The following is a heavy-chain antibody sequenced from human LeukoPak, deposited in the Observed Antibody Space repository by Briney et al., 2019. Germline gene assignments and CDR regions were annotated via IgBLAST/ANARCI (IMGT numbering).Heavy chain of an antibody. CDR1: GGSFSGYY. CDR2: INHSGST. J-gene: IGHJ4*02. D-gene: IGHD2-2*01. CDR3: ARLIVVVPAASGPGMYYFDY. V-gene: IGHV4-34*01. Sequence: SENLSFTCAVYGGSFSGYYWSLIRQPPGKKLEWIGEINHSGSTNYNPSLKSRVTISVDTSKNQFSLKLSSVTAADTAVYYCARLIVVVPAASGPGMYYFDYWGQGTLVTVSS.